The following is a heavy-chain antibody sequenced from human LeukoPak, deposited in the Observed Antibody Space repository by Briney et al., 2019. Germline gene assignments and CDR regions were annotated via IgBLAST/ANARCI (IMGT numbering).Heavy chain of an antibody. D-gene: IGHD4-11*01. V-gene: IGHV1-8*01. CDR2: MNPNSGNT. CDR3: ARMTTVTKAYYYYYMDV. J-gene: IGHJ6*03. CDR1: GYTFTSYD. Sequence: ASVTVSCKASGYTFTSYDINWVRQATGQGLEWMGWMNPNSGNTGLAQKFQGRVTMTRNTSISTAYMELSGLRSEDTAVYYCARMTTVTKAYYYYYMDVWGKGTTVTVSS.